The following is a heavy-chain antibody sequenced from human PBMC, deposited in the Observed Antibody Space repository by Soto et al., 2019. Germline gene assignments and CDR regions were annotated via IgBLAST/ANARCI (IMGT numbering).Heavy chain of an antibody. CDR3: TRDGRFGYSYGPHYYYYGMDV. D-gene: IGHD5-18*01. V-gene: IGHV3-15*01. CDR1: GFTFSNAW. Sequence: GGSLRLSCAASGFTFSNAWMSWVRQAPGKGLEWVGRIKSKTDGGTTDYAAPVKGRFTISRDDSKNTLYLQMNSLKTEDTAVYYCTRDGRFGYSYGPHYYYYGMDVWGQGTTVTVSS. CDR2: IKSKTDGGTT. J-gene: IGHJ6*02.